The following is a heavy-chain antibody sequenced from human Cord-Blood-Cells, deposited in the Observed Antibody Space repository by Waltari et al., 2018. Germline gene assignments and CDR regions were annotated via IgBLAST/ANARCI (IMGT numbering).Heavy chain of an antibody. Sequence: QVQLVQSGAEVKKPGASVKVSCKASGYTFTSYAMHLVRQAPGQRLEWMGWINAGNGNTKYSQKFQGRVTITRDTSASTAYMELSSLRSEDTAVYYCARGSSYYYYYGMDVWGQGTTVTVSS. CDR3: ARGSSYYYYYGMDV. J-gene: IGHJ6*02. CDR1: GYTFTSYA. D-gene: IGHD6-6*01. CDR2: INAGNGNT. V-gene: IGHV1-3*01.